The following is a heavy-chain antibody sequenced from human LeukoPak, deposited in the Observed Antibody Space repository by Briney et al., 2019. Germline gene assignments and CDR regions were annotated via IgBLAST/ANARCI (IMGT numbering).Heavy chain of an antibody. V-gene: IGHV1-18*01. CDR1: GYTVSSYG. CDR2: ITSYNGNT. D-gene: IGHD1-26*01. J-gene: IGHJ3*02. CDR3: VGDRGVGATVDAFNI. Sequence: ASVKVSCKASGYTVSSYGISWVRQAPGQGLEWMGWITSYNGNTYYAQKFQDRVTMTTDTSTSTAYMELRSLRSDDTAVYYCVGDRGVGATVDAFNIWGQGTMVTVSS.